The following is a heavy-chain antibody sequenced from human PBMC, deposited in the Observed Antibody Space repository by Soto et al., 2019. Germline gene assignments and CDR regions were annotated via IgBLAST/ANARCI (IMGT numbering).Heavy chain of an antibody. CDR1: GFTFSSHW. V-gene: IGHV3-74*01. J-gene: IGHJ4*02. CDR2: INNEGSST. CDR3: ARGGAGSFDH. Sequence: EVQLVESGGGFVQPGGSLRLSCAASGFTFSSHWMHWVRQAPGKGLVWVSRINNEGSSTTYADSVKGRFTISRDNDKNTVFLQVNSLRDEDTAVYYCARGGAGSFDHWGQGILVTVSS.